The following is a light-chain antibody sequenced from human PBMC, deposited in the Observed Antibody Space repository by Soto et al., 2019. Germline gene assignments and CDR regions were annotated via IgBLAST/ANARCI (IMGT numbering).Light chain of an antibody. Sequence: QAVVTQPPSVSGAPGRRVTISCTGSSSNIGAPYDVHWYQQLPGIAPKLLIYGNTNRPSGVPDRFSASKSGTSASLAIAGLQAEDEADYYCQSYDSSLSGSVFGGGTKLTVL. CDR1: SSNIGAPYD. CDR2: GNT. V-gene: IGLV1-40*01. J-gene: IGLJ3*02. CDR3: QSYDSSLSGSV.